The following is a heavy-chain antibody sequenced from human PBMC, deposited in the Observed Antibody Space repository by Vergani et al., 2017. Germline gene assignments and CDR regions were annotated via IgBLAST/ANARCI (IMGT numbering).Heavy chain of an antibody. D-gene: IGHD3-3*01. CDR1: GFTFSSYW. V-gene: IGHV3-7*01. J-gene: IGHJ6*03. CDR3: ARLAKVEWFPRYWFYMDV. CDR2: IKQDGSDK. Sequence: EVQLVESGGGLVQPGGSLRLSCAASGFTFSSYWMSWVRQAPGKGLEWVANIKQDGSDKYYVDSVKGRFTISRDNAKNSLYLQMNSLRAEDTAVYYCARLAKVEWFPRYWFYMDVWGKGTTVTVSS.